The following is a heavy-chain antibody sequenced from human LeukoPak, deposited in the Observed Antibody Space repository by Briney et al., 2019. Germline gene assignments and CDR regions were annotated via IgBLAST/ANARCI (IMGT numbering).Heavy chain of an antibody. CDR1: GGSISSHY. Sequence: PSETLSLTCTVSGGSISSHYWSWIRQPPGKGLEWIGYIYYSGSTNYNPSLKSRVTISVDTSKNQFSLKLSSVTAADTAVYYCARDSEYCSGGSCYHWFDPWGQGTLVTVSS. D-gene: IGHD2-15*01. J-gene: IGHJ5*02. V-gene: IGHV4-59*11. CDR3: ARDSEYCSGGSCYHWFDP. CDR2: IYYSGST.